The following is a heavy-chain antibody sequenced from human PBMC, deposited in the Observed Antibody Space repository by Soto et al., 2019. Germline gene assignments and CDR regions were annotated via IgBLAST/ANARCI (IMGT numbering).Heavy chain of an antibody. Sequence: SETLSLTCTVSGGSISSGGYYWTWIRQHPGKGLEWIGYNYYSGSTYYNPSLKSRVTISVDTSKNQFSLKLSSVTAADTAVYYCARVVDTATSGWVDPWGQGTLVTVSS. CDR2: NYYSGST. CDR1: GGSISSGGYY. D-gene: IGHD5-18*01. J-gene: IGHJ5*02. CDR3: ARVVDTATSGWVDP. V-gene: IGHV4-30-4*08.